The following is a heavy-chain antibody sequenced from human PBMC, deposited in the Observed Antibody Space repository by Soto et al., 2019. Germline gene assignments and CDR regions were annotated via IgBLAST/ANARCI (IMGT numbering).Heavy chain of an antibody. CDR1: GFTFSSYS. V-gene: IGHV3-48*02. CDR3: ARGGSGGRSAFDI. CDR2: ISSSSSTI. Sequence: EVQLVESGGGLVQPGGSLRLSCAASGFTFSSYSMNWVRQAPGKGLEWVSYISSSSSTIYYADSVKGRFIISRDNAKKSMYLQRNSLRDEDTAVYYCARGGSGGRSAFDIWGQGSMVSVS. J-gene: IGHJ3*02. D-gene: IGHD2-15*01.